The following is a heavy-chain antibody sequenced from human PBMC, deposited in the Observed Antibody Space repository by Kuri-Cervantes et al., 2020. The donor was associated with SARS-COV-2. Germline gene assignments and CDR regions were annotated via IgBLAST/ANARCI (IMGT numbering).Heavy chain of an antibody. CDR2: INAGNGNT. Sequence: ASVKVSCKASGYTFTSYAMHWVRQAPGQRLEWMGWINAGNGNTKYSQKFQGRVTITRDTSASTAYMGLSSLRSEDTAVYYCARGGDSTCSGGSCYPVGWFDPWGQGTLVTVSS. V-gene: IGHV1-3*01. CDR3: ARGGDSTCSGGSCYPVGWFDP. CDR1: GYTFTSYA. J-gene: IGHJ5*02. D-gene: IGHD2-15*01.